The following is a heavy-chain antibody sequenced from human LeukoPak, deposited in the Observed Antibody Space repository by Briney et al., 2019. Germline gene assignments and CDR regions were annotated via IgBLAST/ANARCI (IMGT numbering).Heavy chain of an antibody. CDR2: ILASGST. Sequence: PSETLSLTCTVSGGSISSGNFYWSWIRQPAGKGLEWIGRILASGSTDYNPSLKSRVTISVDTSRYQFSLKLTSVTAADTAVYYCARGGSYWTFDYWGQGALVTVSS. D-gene: IGHD1-26*01. CDR3: ARGGSYWTFDY. J-gene: IGHJ4*02. V-gene: IGHV4-61*02. CDR1: GGSISSGNFY.